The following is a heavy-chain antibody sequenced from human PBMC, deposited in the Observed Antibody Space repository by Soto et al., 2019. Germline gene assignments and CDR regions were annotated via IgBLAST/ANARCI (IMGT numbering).Heavy chain of an antibody. V-gene: IGHV3-33*08. J-gene: IGHJ4*02. Sequence: GGSLRLSCAASGFTFSTYSMHWVRQAPGKGLEWVAVIWHVGSIQQYADSVKGRFTISRDNSKNTLSLQMNSLRAEDTAMYYCATDKSSSPFDYWGPGTLVTVSS. D-gene: IGHD2-2*01. CDR1: GFTFSTYS. CDR2: IWHVGSIQ. CDR3: ATDKSSSPFDY.